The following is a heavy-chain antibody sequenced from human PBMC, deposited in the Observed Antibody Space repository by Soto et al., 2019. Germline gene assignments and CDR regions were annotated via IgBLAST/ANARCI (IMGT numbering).Heavy chain of an antibody. J-gene: IGHJ3*02. CDR2: ISASRGRT. V-gene: IGHV3-23*01. D-gene: IGHD4-17*01. CDR1: GFTFSAYA. CDR3: AKDPNGDYVGAFDM. Sequence: DVQVLESGGGLVQPGGSLRLSCAASGFTFSAYAMSWVRQTPGKGLEWVSGISASRGRTYYANSVKGRFTISSDNGKNTLYLQMNSLRAEDTAVYYCAKDPNGDYVGAFDMWAQGTMVIVSS.